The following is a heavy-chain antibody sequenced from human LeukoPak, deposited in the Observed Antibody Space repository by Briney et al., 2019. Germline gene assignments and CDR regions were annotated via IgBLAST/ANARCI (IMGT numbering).Heavy chain of an antibody. CDR2: INPNSGGT. CDR3: ARDRVVPAAMNFDP. CDR1: GYTFTGYY. V-gene: IGHV1-2*06. J-gene: IGHJ5*02. Sequence: GASVKVSCKASGYTFTGYYMHWVRQAPGQGLEWMGRINPNSGGTNYAQKFQGRVTMTRDTSISTAYMELTRLTSDDTAVYYCARDRVVPAAMNFDPWGQGTLVTVSS. D-gene: IGHD2-2*01.